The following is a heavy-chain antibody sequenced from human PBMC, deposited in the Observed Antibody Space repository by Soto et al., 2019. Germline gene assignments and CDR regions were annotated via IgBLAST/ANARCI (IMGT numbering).Heavy chain of an antibody. CDR3: ARQKAWTGEWLSLYAPGMDV. D-gene: IGHD3-22*01. J-gene: IGHJ6*02. CDR2: ISNSGRTI. V-gene: IGHV3-11*01. CDR1: GFTFSDYY. Sequence: QVQLVESGGGLVKPGGSLRLSCAASGFTFSDYYMSWIRQAPGKGLEWVSYISNSGRTIYYADSVKGRFTISRDNAKNSLYLQMNSLRAEDTAVYYCARQKAWTGEWLSLYAPGMDVWGQGTTVTFSS.